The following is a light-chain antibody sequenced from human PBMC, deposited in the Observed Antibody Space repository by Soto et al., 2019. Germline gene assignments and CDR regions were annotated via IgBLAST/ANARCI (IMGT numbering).Light chain of an antibody. CDR2: DAS. Sequence: PGERATISCRASQSVSSYLAWYQQKPGQAPRLLIYDASNRATGIPARFSGSGSGTDFTLTISSLEPEDFAVYYCQQRSNWLTFGGGTKVDIK. CDR1: QSVSSY. V-gene: IGKV3-11*01. CDR3: QQRSNWLT. J-gene: IGKJ4*01.